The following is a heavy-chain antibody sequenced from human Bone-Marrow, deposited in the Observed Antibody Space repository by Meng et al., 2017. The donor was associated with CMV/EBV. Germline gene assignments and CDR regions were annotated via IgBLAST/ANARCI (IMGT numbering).Heavy chain of an antibody. CDR1: GFTVSSNY. CDR3: AREVQINYDFWSAGWFDP. J-gene: IGHJ5*02. D-gene: IGHD3-3*01. Sequence: GESLKISCAASGFTVSSNYMSWVRQAPGKGLEWVSVIYSDGSTYYADSVKGRFTISRDNSKNTLYLQMNSLRAEDTAVYYCAREVQINYDFWSAGWFDPWGQGTLVTVSS. V-gene: IGHV3-66*02. CDR2: IYSDGST.